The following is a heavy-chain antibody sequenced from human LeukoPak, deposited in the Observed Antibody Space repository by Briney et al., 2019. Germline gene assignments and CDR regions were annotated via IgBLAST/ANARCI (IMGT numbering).Heavy chain of an antibody. V-gene: IGHV1-18*01. J-gene: IGHJ4*02. Sequence: LWASVKVSCKTSGYTFTDFGISWVRQAPGQGLEWMGWISAYNGKINYAQKFQGRVTMATDTSTSTAYMELRSLRSDDTAVFYCVRDLGVDTSMIFFDYWGQGTLVTVSS. CDR1: GYTFTDFG. CDR3: VRDLGVDTSMIFFDY. CDR2: ISAYNGKI. D-gene: IGHD3-16*01.